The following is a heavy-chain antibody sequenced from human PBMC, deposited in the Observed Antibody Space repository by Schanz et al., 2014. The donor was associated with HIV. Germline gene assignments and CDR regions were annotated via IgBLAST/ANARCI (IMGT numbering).Heavy chain of an antibody. D-gene: IGHD2-2*01. V-gene: IGHV1-2*02. CDR1: AYSFSGYY. CDR3: AKSRFQLHWFDS. CDR2: INPNEGDT. J-gene: IGHJ5*01. Sequence: QVQLEQSGAEVKKPGASVTVSCKASAYSFSGYYIHWVRQAPGQGLEWMGWINPNEGDTKFAQKFRGRVTMTRDTSISTAYMELTRLRFDDTAVYYCAKSRFQLHWFDSWGQGTLVTVSS.